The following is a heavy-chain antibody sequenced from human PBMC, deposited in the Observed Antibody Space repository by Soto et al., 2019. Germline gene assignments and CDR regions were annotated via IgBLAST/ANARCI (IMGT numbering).Heavy chain of an antibody. Sequence: SETLSLTCTVSGGSVSSGSYYWSWIRQPPGKGLEWIGYIYYSGSTNYNPSLKGRVTISVDTSKNQFSLKLSSVTAADTAVYYCARSISGSLRGWFDPWGQGTLVTVSS. CDR3: ARSISGSLRGWFDP. CDR1: GGSVSSGSYY. V-gene: IGHV4-61*01. J-gene: IGHJ5*02. D-gene: IGHD6-19*01. CDR2: IYYSGST.